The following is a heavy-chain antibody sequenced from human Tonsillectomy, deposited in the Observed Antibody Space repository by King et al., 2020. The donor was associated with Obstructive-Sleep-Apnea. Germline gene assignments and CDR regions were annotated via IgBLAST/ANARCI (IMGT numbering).Heavy chain of an antibody. Sequence: VQLQESGPGLVKPSQNLSLTCTVSGGSISSRSYYWSWIRQPPGEGLEWIGFIYYTGSTYYNPSVKSRVSISVDTSKNQFSLRLSSVTAADTAVYYCARVGIVGPTRFDYYGLDVWGQGTTVTVSS. J-gene: IGHJ6*02. V-gene: IGHV4-30-4*01. CDR3: ARVGIVGPTRFDYYGLDV. D-gene: IGHD1-26*01. CDR1: GGSISSRSYY. CDR2: IYYTGST.